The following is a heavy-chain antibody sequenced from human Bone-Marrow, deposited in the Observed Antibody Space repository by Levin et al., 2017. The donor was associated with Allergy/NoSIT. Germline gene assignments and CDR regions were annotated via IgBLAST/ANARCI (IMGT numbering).Heavy chain of an antibody. Sequence: AGGSLRLSCSASGFTFRNYAMYWVRQAPGKGLEWVAVIWYDENDKKYADSVKGRFTISRDNAENTVYLQMNSLKAEDTAVYYCAREKYGDSAFDYWGQGTLVTVSS. CDR2: IWYDENDK. D-gene: IGHD4-17*01. J-gene: IGHJ4*02. CDR1: GFTFRNYA. V-gene: IGHV3-33*01. CDR3: AREKYGDSAFDY.